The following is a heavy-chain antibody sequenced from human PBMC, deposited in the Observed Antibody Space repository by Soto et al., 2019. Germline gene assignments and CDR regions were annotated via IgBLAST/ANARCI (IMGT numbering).Heavy chain of an antibody. V-gene: IGHV4-59*01. CDR1: GGSISSYY. Sequence: SETLSLTCTVSGGSISSYYWSWIRQPPGKGLEWIGYIYYSGSTNYNPSLKSRVTISVDTSKNQFSLKLSSVTAADTAVYYCARAKSHSTHFYYGMDVWGQGTTDTVSS. D-gene: IGHD6-13*01. CDR3: ARAKSHSTHFYYGMDV. CDR2: IYYSGST. J-gene: IGHJ6*02.